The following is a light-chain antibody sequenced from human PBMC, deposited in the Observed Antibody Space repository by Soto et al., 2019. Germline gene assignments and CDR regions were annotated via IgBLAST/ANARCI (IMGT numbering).Light chain of an antibody. CDR3: QQYYDDLRT. CDR2: DAS. Sequence: DIQMTQSPSSLSASVGDRVSITCQASHDINYYLNWYQQKPGTAPKLLIYDASNLQAGVTPRFSGGGSGTSFVLIISNLQPEDIATYYCQQYYDDLRTFGVGTKVEI. CDR1: HDINYY. V-gene: IGKV1-33*01. J-gene: IGKJ4*01.